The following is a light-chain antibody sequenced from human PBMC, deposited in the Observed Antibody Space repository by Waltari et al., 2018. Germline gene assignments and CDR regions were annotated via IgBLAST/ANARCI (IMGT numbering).Light chain of an antibody. J-gene: IGLJ2*01. CDR1: ALTAQE. CDR3: QSADSTGSDVV. V-gene: IGLV3-25*03. Sequence: SYELTQPPSVTVSPGQTARIACSGDALTAQEGQWYQQRPGRAPVVVIYKDTKRPSGIPERFSGSSSGKTVTLTISGVQAEDESDYYCQSADSTGSDVVFGGGTKLTVL. CDR2: KDT.